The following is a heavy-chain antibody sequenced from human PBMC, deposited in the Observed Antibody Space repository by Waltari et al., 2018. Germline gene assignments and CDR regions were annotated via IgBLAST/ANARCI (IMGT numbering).Heavy chain of an antibody. CDR3: ARGLRFGSSGYSPPFGY. Sequence: QVQLHQWGAGLLKPSETLSLTCAVYGGSFSSYYWSWIRQPPGKGLEWIGEIIHSGGTNYNPSRKSRITISLDTSKSQFSLQLNSVTAADTAVYYCARGLRFGSSGYSPPFGYWGQGTLVTVSS. V-gene: IGHV4-34*01. CDR2: IIHSGGT. J-gene: IGHJ4*02. CDR1: GGSFSSYY. D-gene: IGHD3-22*01.